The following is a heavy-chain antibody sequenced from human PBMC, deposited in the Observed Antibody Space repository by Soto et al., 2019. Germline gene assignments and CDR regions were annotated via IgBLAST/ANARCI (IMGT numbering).Heavy chain of an antibody. V-gene: IGHV3-11*01. J-gene: IGHJ4*02. Sequence: PGGSLRLSCAGSGFTFSDYFMSWIRQAPGKGLEWISYISTSGHTIYYADSVKGRLSISRDNAKNSLDLQMNSLGAEDTAVYYCAGGYYDTSGYFDYWGQGALVTVSS. CDR3: AGGYYDTSGYFDY. CDR2: ISTSGHTI. D-gene: IGHD3-22*01. CDR1: GFTFSDYF.